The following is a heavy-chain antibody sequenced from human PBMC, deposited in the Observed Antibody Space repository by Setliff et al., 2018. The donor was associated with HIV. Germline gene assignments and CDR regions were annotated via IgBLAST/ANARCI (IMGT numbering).Heavy chain of an antibody. J-gene: IGHJ6*03. CDR3: ARVVGVAPYYYMDV. V-gene: IGHV3-21*01. CDR2: ITTDSNYI. Sequence: GGSLSLSCAASGFIFNNYDMNWVRQAPGKGPEWVSSITTDSNYIYHADSVKGRFTTSRDNAKNSLYLQMNSLRAEDTAVYYCARVVGVAPYYYMDVWGKGTTVTVSS. D-gene: IGHD2-15*01. CDR1: GFIFNNYD.